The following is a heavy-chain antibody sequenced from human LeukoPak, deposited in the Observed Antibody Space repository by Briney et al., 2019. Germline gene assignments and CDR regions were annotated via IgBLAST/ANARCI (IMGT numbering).Heavy chain of an antibody. J-gene: IGHJ6*03. CDR1: GGSISSSSYY. D-gene: IGHD3-10*01. CDR3: ARDRAGMGYMDV. V-gene: IGHV3-23*01. Sequence: ETLSLTCTVSGGSISSSSYYWGWIRQAPGKGLEWVSAISGSGGSTYYADSVKGRFTISRDNSKNTLYLQMNSLRAEDTAVYYCARDRAGMGYMDVWGKGTTVTVSS. CDR2: ISGSGGST.